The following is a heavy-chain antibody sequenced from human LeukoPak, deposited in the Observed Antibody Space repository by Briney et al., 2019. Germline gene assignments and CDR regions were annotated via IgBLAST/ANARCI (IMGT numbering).Heavy chain of an antibody. CDR2: IYYSGTT. CDR3: ASAITGTIGYFDY. J-gene: IGHJ4*02. CDR1: GGSISSHY. Sequence: SETLSLTCTVSGGSISSHYWSWIRQTLGKGLEWIGYIYYSGTTNYNPSLKSRVTISVDTSKNQFSLKLSSVTAADTAVYYCASAITGTIGYFDYWGQGTLVTVSS. D-gene: IGHD1-20*01. V-gene: IGHV4-59*11.